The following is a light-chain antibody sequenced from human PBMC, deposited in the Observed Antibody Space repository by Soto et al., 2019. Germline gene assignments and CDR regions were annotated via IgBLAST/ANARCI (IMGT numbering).Light chain of an antibody. CDR3: QQRSHWPPYT. CDR1: QSVSSY. Sequence: EIVLTQSPATLSLSPGERATLSCRASQSVSSYLAWYQQKPGQAPRLLIYDASNRATGIPARFSGSGSATDLNLNISSIETEDFEVYYCQQRSHWPPYTFGQGTKLEIK. V-gene: IGKV3-11*01. J-gene: IGKJ2*01. CDR2: DAS.